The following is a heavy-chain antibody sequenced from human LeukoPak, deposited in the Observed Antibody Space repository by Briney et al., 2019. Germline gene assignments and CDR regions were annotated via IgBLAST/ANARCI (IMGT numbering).Heavy chain of an antibody. CDR2: IIPIFGTA. V-gene: IGHV1-69*05. Sequence: GSSVKVSCKASGGTFSSYAISWVRQAPGQGLEWMGRIIPIFGTANYAQKFQGRVTITTDESTSTAYMELSSLRSEDTAVYYCASPTYYYDSSGSESWRFDYWGQGTLVTVSS. CDR1: GGTFSSYA. J-gene: IGHJ4*02. CDR3: ASPTYYYDSSGSESWRFDY. D-gene: IGHD3-22*01.